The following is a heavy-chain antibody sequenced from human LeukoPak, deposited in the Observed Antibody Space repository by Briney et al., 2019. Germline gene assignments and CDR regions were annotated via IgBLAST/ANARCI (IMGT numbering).Heavy chain of an antibody. CDR3: IRDFGSEGATNAFDI. D-gene: IGHD1-26*01. CDR1: GFSFSTYW. Sequence: PGGSLRLSCVASGFSFSTYWMHWVRQAPGKGLEWVSRINGDGSSTSYADSVKGRFTISRDNAKNSVYLQMNSLRVEDTDVYYCIRDFGSEGATNAFDIWGQGTMVTVSS. J-gene: IGHJ3*02. V-gene: IGHV3-74*01. CDR2: INGDGSST.